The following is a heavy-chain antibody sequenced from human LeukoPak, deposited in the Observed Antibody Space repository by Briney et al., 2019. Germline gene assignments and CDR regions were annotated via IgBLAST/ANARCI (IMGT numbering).Heavy chain of an antibody. J-gene: IGHJ3*02. CDR2: ISYDGSNK. V-gene: IGHV3-30*18. CDR3: AKLTDDAFDI. CDR1: GFTFSSYG. Sequence: PGGSLRLSCAASGFTFSSYGMHWVRQAPGKGLEWVAVISYDGSNKYYADSVKGRFTISRDNSKNTLYLQMDSLRAEDTAVYYCAKLTDDAFDIWGQGTMVTVSS.